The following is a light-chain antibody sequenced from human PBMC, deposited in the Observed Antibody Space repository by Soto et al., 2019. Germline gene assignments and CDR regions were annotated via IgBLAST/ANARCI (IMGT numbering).Light chain of an antibody. CDR3: QQNYSTPPT. CDR1: QSISSY. Sequence: DIQMTQSPSSLSASVGDRVTITCRASQSISSYLNWYQQKPGKAPKLLIYAVFSLQSGVPSRFSGSGSGTDFTLTISSLQPEDFATYYCQQNYSTPPTFGEGTKVEIK. CDR2: AVF. V-gene: IGKV1-39*01. J-gene: IGKJ2*01.